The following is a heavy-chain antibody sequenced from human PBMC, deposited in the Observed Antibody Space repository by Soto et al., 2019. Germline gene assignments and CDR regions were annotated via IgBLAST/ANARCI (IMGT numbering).Heavy chain of an antibody. CDR2: AIPNLGVT. J-gene: IGHJ4*02. D-gene: IGHD2-2*01. Sequence: QVPLVQSGAEVKKPGSSVKVSCKASGGTLSSYTFSWVRQAPGQGLEWMGRAIPNLGVTNYAKKFQGRFTIVVDTSTSTAYMELNTLRYEDPAAYYCARDKVYCSDTSSPDLDYWGQRTLVTVSS. CDR1: GGTLSSYT. CDR3: ARDKVYCSDTSSPDLDY. V-gene: IGHV1-69*08.